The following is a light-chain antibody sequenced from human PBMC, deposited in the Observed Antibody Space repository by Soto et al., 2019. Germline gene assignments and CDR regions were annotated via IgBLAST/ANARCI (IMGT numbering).Light chain of an antibody. CDR3: QQFNNWPLT. Sequence: DIQLTQSPSFLSASVGDRVTITCRASQDLTGYLAWYQQEPGKAPKLLISATSTLQSGVPSRFSGSGSGTEMTLTISSLQPEDFATYYCQQFNNWPLTFGGGTKVDIK. V-gene: IGKV1-9*01. J-gene: IGKJ4*01. CDR2: ATS. CDR1: QDLTGY.